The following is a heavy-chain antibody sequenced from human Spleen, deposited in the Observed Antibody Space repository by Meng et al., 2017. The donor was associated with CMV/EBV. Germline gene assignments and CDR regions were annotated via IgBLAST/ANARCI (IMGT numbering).Heavy chain of an antibody. J-gene: IGHJ4*02. Sequence: SETLSLTCTVSGGSVSTYYWSWIRQPPGKGLEWIGYIHYSGNTNYNPSLKSRVSISVDTSRHQFSLKLSSLTAADTAIYYCARDVRGRTGDSWGQGTLVTVSS. CDR3: ARDVRGRTGDS. V-gene: IGHV4-59*02. CDR2: IHYSGNT. D-gene: IGHD7-27*01. CDR1: GGSVSTYY.